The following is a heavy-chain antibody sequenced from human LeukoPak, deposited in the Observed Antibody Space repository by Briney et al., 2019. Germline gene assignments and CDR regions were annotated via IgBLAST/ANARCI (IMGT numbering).Heavy chain of an antibody. CDR2: ISYDGSNK. D-gene: IGHD6-19*01. CDR1: GFTFSAYG. CDR3: AKELTRPNRPEAGLNY. Sequence: GRSLRLSCAASGFTFSAYGMHWVRQAPGKGLEWVSIISYDGSNKYYPDSVKGRFTISRDDSKNTLYLQMNSLRTEDTAVYYCAKELTRPNRPEAGLNYWGQGTLVTVSS. V-gene: IGHV3-30*18. J-gene: IGHJ4*02.